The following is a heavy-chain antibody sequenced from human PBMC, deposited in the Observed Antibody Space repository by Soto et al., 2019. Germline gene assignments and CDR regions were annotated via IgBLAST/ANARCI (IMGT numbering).Heavy chain of an antibody. J-gene: IGHJ4*02. D-gene: IGHD1-26*01. CDR2: IYYSGST. CDR3: ARLVLTVGALYFDY. CDR1: GGSISSYY. V-gene: IGHV4-59*08. Sequence: SETLSLTCTVSGGSISSYYWSWIRQPPGKGLEWIGYIYYSGSTNYNPSLKSRVTISVDTSKNQFSLKLSSVTAADTAVYYCARLVLTVGALYFDYWGQGTLVTVSS.